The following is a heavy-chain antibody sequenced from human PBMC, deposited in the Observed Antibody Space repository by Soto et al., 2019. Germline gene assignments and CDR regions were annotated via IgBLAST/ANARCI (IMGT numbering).Heavy chain of an antibody. CDR1: GFSLTTSGAG. D-gene: IGHD3-3*01. CDR2: IYWADDK. Sequence: QITLNESGPTQVKPRQTLTLTCTFSGFSLTTSGAGVGWIRQSPGNAPEWLALIYWADDKRYSPSLKSRLTITKDTSKNQVVLTVADLDPADTATYYCAHRVLRTVFGLVTTTAIYFDFWGQVTPVSVS. CDR3: AHRVLRTVFGLVTTTAIYFDF. J-gene: IGHJ4*02. V-gene: IGHV2-5*02.